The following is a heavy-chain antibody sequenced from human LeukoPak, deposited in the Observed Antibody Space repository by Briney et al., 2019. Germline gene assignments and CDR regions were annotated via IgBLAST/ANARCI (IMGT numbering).Heavy chain of an antibody. CDR1: GFTFSSYA. V-gene: IGHV3-23*01. CDR3: AKNTPTYSTPED. CDR2: ISGSGGST. Sequence: PGGSLRLSCAASGFTFSSYAMSWVRQAPGKGLEWVSAISGSGGSTYYADSVKGRFTISRDNAQNSLYLHMNSLRAEDTAVYYCAKNTPTYSTPEDWGQGTLVTVSS. D-gene: IGHD6-13*01. J-gene: IGHJ4*03.